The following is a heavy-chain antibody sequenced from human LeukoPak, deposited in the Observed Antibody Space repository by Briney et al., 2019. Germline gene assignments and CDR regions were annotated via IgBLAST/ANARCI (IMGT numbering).Heavy chain of an antibody. J-gene: IGHJ4*02. CDR3: ARGVRTYYDFWSQYYFDY. Sequence: PSETLSLTCAVYGGSFSGYYWSWIRQPPGKGLEWIGEINHSGSTNYNPSLKSRVTISVDTSKNQFSLKLSSVTAADTAVYYCARGVRTYYDFWSQYYFDYWGRGTLVTVSS. CDR1: GGSFSGYY. V-gene: IGHV4-34*01. D-gene: IGHD3-3*01. CDR2: INHSGST.